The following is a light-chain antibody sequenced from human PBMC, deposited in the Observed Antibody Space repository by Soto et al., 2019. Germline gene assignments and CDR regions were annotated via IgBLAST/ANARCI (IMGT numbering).Light chain of an antibody. V-gene: IGLV8-61*01. CDR1: SGSVSTTYY. CDR3: MLYMGGGLVV. Sequence: QTVVTQEPSFSVSPGGTVTLTCGLTSGSVSTTYYPSWYQQTPGQAPRTLIYSTNIRSSVVPDRFSGTILGNKAALTITGAQADDESDYHCMLYMGGGLVVFGGVTKLTVL. J-gene: IGLJ2*01. CDR2: STN.